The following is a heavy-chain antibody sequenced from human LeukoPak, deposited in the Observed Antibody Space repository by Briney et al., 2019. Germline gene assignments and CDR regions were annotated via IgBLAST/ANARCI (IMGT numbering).Heavy chain of an antibody. J-gene: IGHJ4*02. CDR1: GFTFSNAW. D-gene: IGHD6-13*01. CDR2: IKSKTDGGTT. V-gene: IGHV3-15*01. CDR3: TTDIAAAGYFDY. Sequence: PGGSLRLSCAASGFTFSNAWMSWVRQAPGKGLEWVGRIKSKTDGGTTDYAAPVKGRFTISRDDSKNTLYLQMNSLKTEDTAVYYCTTDIAAAGYFDYWGQGTLVTVSS.